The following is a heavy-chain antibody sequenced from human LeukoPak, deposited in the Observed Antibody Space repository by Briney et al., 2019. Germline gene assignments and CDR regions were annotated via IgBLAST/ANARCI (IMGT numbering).Heavy chain of an antibody. D-gene: IGHD2-15*01. CDR1: GYTFTSYG. J-gene: IGHJ1*01. V-gene: IGHV1-18*01. CDR3: AIPTLSRYCSGGSCYEH. CDR2: ISAYNGNT. Sequence: ASVKVSCKASGYTFTSYGISWVRQAPGQGLEWMGWISAYNGNTNYAQKLQGRVIMTTDTSTSTAYMELRSLKSDDTAVYYCAIPTLSRYCSGGSCYEHWGQGTLVTVSS.